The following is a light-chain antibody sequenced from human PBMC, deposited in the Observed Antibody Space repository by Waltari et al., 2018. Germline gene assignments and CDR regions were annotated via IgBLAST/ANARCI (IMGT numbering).Light chain of an antibody. J-gene: IGLJ3*02. CDR3: AAWDDSLSGRV. CDR2: RNN. CDR1: RSNIGNNY. Sequence: QSVLTQPPSASGTPGQRVTISSGSRSNIGNNYVYWYQQLTGTAPKLLIYRNNQRPSGVPDRFSGSKSGTSASLAISGLRSEDEADCYCAAWDDSLSGRVFGGGTKVTVL. V-gene: IGLV1-47*01.